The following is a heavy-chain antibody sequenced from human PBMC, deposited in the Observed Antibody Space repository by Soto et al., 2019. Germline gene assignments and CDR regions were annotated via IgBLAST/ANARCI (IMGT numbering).Heavy chain of an antibody. CDR2: INHSGSA. D-gene: IGHD2-15*01. CDR3: GRYVPLHCSGGSCYTSSWFDP. J-gene: IGHJ5*02. V-gene: IGHV4-34*01. CDR1: GGSFSGYY. Sequence: PSETLSLTCAVYGGSFSGYYWSWIRQPPGKGLEWIGEINHSGSANYNPSLKSRVTISVDTSKNQFSLKLSSVTAADTAVYYCGRYVPLHCSGGSCYTSSWFDPWGQGTLVTVSS.